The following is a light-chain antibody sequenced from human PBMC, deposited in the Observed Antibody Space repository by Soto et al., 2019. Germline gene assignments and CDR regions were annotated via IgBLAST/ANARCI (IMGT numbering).Light chain of an antibody. V-gene: IGLV9-49*01. CDR1: SGYSNYK. Sequence: QAVLTQPPSASASLGASVTITCTLSSGYSNYKVDWYQQRPGKGPRFVMRVGTGGIVGSEGDGLPDRFSVLGSGLNRYLTIKNIQEEDESDYHGGADLGSGSNFVFVVFGGGTKLTVL. J-gene: IGLJ2*01. CDR3: GADLGSGSNFVFVV. CDR2: VGTGGIVG.